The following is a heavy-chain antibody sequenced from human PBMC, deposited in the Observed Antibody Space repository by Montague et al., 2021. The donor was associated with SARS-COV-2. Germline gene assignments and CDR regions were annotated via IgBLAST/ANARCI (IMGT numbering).Heavy chain of an antibody. CDR3: TSGREGNYNVMDV. J-gene: IGHJ6*02. Sequence: CAISGDSVASNGATWRWVKQSPARGLEWLGRTYYRSKWYNDYAVSVRGRVTINPDTSKNQFSLQLNSVTPEDTAIYYCTSGREGNYNVMDVWGQGTTVTVPS. D-gene: IGHD1-1*01. CDR2: TYYRSKWYN. CDR1: GDSVASNGAT. V-gene: IGHV6-1*01.